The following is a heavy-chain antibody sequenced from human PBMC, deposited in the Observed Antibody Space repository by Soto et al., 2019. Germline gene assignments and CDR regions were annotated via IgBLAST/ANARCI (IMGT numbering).Heavy chain of an antibody. J-gene: IGHJ3*02. D-gene: IGHD5-12*01. CDR1: GCTFSSYR. V-gene: IGHV3-33*01. CDR3: ARPRYSGDDPDALEI. CDR2: IWYDGSHK. Sequence: QVHLVESGGAVVQPGTSLRLSCTASGCTFSSYRMHWVRQAPCKGLEWVAIIWYDGSHKFYVDSVKGRFAVSRDNSKNTVYLQMNSLTGEDTAVYYCARPRYSGDDPDALEIWGRGTLVTISS.